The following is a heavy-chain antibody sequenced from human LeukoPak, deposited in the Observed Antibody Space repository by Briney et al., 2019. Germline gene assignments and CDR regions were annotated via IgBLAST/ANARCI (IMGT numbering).Heavy chain of an antibody. CDR1: GFTFSSYG. CDR2: ISGSGGST. J-gene: IGHJ4*02. D-gene: IGHD3-16*02. Sequence: GGSLRLSCAASGFTFSSYGMSWVRQAPGKGLEWVSAISGSGGSTYYADSVKGRFTISRDNSKNMLYLQMNSLRAEDTAVYYCAKDQFKTYDYVWGSYRESFDYWGQGTLVTVSS. V-gene: IGHV3-23*01. CDR3: AKDQFKTYDYVWGSYRESFDY.